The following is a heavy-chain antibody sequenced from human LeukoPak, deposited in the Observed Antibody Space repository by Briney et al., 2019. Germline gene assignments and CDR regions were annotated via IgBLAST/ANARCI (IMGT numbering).Heavy chain of an antibody. D-gene: IGHD4-11*01. CDR3: ATGGNFYYSH. CDR1: GFTFSSYG. J-gene: IGHJ1*01. Sequence: GGSLRLSCAASGFTFSSYGMHWVRQAPGKGLEWVAVAYGDGSSQYYADSVKGRFSISKDISKNTLSLQMNSLRAEDTAVYSCATGGNFYYSHWGQGTLVTVSS. V-gene: IGHV3-33*08. CDR2: AYGDGSSQ.